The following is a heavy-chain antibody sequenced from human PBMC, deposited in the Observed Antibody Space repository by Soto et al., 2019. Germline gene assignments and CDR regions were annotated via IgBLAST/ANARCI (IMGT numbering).Heavy chain of an antibody. CDR3: ARLEMGTTPTGQYYYYYGMDV. J-gene: IGHJ6*02. D-gene: IGHD4-4*01. CDR1: GYRLTSYG. V-gene: IGHV5-51*01. Sequence: PXASLKISCKGYGYRLTSYGIGWVRQMPGKGLEWMGIIYPGDSDTRYSPSFQGQVTISADKSISTAYLQWSSLKASDTAMYYCARLEMGTTPTGQYYYYYGMDVWGQGTTVTGSS. CDR2: IYPGDSDT.